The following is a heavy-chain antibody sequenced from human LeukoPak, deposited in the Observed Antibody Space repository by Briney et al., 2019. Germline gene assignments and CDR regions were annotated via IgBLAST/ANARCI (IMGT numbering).Heavy chain of an antibody. CDR3: ARIQYSSRCLDY. V-gene: IGHV2-70*11. CDR2: IDWDDDK. Sequence: TLSLTCTVSGGSINNYYWSWIRQPPGKALEWLARIDWDDDKYYSTSLKTRLTISKDTSKNQVVLTMTNMGPVDTATYFCARIQYSSRCLDYWAREPWSPSPQ. J-gene: IGHJ4*02. CDR1: GGSINNYY. D-gene: IGHD6-13*01.